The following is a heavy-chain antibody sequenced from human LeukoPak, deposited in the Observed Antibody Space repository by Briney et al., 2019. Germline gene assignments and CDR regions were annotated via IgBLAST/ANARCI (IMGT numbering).Heavy chain of an antibody. CDR2: ISYDGSNK. J-gene: IGHJ3*02. CDR3: ARDRSSAFDI. V-gene: IGHV3-30*01. Sequence: GGSLRLSCAASGFTFSSYAMHWVRQAPGKGLEWVAVISYDGSNKYYADSVKGRFTISRDNSKNTLYLQMNSLRAEDTAVYYCARDRSSAFDIWGQGTMVTVSS. CDR1: GFTFSSYA.